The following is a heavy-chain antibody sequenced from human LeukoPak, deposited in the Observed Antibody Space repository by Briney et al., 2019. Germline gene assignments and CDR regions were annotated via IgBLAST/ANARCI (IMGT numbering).Heavy chain of an antibody. Sequence: SETLSLTCTVSGASVRSDHWNWIRQPPGKGLEWIAYMHGSGSPNYNPSLASRLTLSVDATENLLSLKLTSVTAADTAVYFCARDLSVNAFDIWGQGTLVTVSS. V-gene: IGHV4-59*02. J-gene: IGHJ3*02. D-gene: IGHD2/OR15-2a*01. CDR1: GASVRSDH. CDR2: MHGSGSP. CDR3: ARDLSVNAFDI.